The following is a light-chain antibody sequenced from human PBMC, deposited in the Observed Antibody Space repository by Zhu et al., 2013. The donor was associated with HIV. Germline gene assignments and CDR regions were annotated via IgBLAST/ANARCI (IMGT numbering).Light chain of an antibody. CDR1: QSLLHNNGYNY. V-gene: IGKV2-28*01. Sequence: DIVMTQSPLSLPVTPGEPASISCRSSQSLLHNNGYNYLNWYLQKPGQSPHLLIYLGSHRASGVPDRFSGSGSGTNFTLKISRVEAEDVGVYYCMQSLQTPLTFGGGTKVEIK. CDR2: LGS. CDR3: MQSLQTPLT. J-gene: IGKJ4*01.